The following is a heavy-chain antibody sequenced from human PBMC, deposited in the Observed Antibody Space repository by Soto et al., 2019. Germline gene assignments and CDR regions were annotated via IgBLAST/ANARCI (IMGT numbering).Heavy chain of an antibody. CDR2: IDPKRGGT. V-gene: IGHV1-2*02. D-gene: IGHD5-12*01. CDR3: ALVSVDVPE. Sequence: QLVQSGAEVKKPGASVRVSCKTSGPTFIAYYIHWVRQAPGQGLEWMGWIDPKRGGTTYGQKFLGRVTMTRDTSINTAYMDLNRLTADDTAVYYCALVSVDVPEWGQGPLITVSS. CDR1: GPTFIAYY. J-gene: IGHJ4*02.